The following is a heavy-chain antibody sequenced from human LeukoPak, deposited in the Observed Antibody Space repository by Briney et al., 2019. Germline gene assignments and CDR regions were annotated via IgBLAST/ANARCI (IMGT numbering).Heavy chain of an antibody. CDR1: GFTFSSYS. CDR3: ARDPGIAAAGTPGDYYGMDV. D-gene: IGHD6-13*01. V-gene: IGHV3-21*01. Sequence: PGGSLRLSCAASGFTFSSYSMNWVRQAPGKGLEWVSSISSSSSYIYYADSVKGRFTISRDNAKNSLYLQMNSLRAEDTAVYYCARDPGIAAAGTPGDYYGMDVWGQGTTVTVSS. CDR2: ISSSSSYI. J-gene: IGHJ6*02.